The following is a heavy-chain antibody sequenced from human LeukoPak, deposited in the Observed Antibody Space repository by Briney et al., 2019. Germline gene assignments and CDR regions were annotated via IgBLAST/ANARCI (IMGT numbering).Heavy chain of an antibody. V-gene: IGHV4-30-4*01. CDR2: IYYSGST. Sequence: PSETLSLTCTVSGGSISSGDYYWSWIRQPPGKGLEWIGYIYYSGSTYYNPSLKSRVTISVDTSKNQFSLKLSSVTAADTAVYYCARYSSWYYLDYWGQGTLVTVSS. CDR3: ARYSSWYYLDY. J-gene: IGHJ4*02. D-gene: IGHD6-13*01. CDR1: GGSISSGDYY.